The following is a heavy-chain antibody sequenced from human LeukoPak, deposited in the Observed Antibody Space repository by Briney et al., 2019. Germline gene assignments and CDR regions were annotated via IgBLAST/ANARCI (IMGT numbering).Heavy chain of an antibody. V-gene: IGHV3-21*01. Sequence: PGGSLRLSCAASGFTFSSYSMNWVHQAPGKGLEWVSSISSSSSYIYYADSVKGRFTISRDNAKNSLYLQMNSLRAEDTAVYYCARGEGYTVTRSYFDYWGQGTLVTVSS. J-gene: IGHJ4*02. CDR2: ISSSSSYI. D-gene: IGHD4-11*01. CDR1: GFTFSSYS. CDR3: ARGEGYTVTRSYFDY.